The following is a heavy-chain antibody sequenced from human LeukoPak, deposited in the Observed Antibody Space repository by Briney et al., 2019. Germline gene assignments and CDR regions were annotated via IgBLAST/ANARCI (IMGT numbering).Heavy chain of an antibody. V-gene: IGHV4-39*07. Sequence: SETLSLTCTVSGGSISSRSYYWGWIRQPPGKGLEWIGSIYYSGSTYYNPSLKSRVTISVDTSKNQFSLKLSSVTAADTAVYYCARDRGQWRGVVDYWGQGTLVTVSS. J-gene: IGHJ4*02. CDR1: GGSISSRSYY. CDR3: ARDRGQWRGVVDY. CDR2: IYYSGST. D-gene: IGHD6-19*01.